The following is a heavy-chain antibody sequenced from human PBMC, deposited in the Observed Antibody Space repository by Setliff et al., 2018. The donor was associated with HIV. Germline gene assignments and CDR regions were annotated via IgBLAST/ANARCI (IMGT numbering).Heavy chain of an antibody. D-gene: IGHD3-22*01. CDR2: INPSGGST. Sequence: GASVKVSCKASGYTFTSYYMHWVRQAPGQGLEWMGIINPSGGSTTYAQKFQGRVTMTRDTSTSTVYMELSSLRSEDTAVYSCARGFDRDSSGYRLFFDYWGQGALVTVSS. CDR3: ARGFDRDSSGYRLFFDY. J-gene: IGHJ4*02. CDR1: GYTFTSYY. V-gene: IGHV1-46*01.